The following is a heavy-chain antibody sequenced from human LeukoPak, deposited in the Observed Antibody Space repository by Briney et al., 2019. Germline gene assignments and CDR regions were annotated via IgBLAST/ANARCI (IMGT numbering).Heavy chain of an antibody. Sequence: PSETPSLTCTVSGASISSSGYYWSWVRQDPGKGLEWIGYIYYGGSTYYNPSLKSRITISVDTSKNQFSLELSSVTAADTAVYFCARADGGVRGYYFDYWGQGIMVTVSS. V-gene: IGHV4-31*03. CDR2: IYYGGST. J-gene: IGHJ4*02. CDR3: ARADGGVRGYYFDY. CDR1: GASISSSGYY. D-gene: IGHD3-10*01.